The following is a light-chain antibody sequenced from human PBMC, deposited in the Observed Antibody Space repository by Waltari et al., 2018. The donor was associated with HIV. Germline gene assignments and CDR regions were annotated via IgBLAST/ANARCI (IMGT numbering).Light chain of an antibody. CDR3: AAWDDSLNGVV. Sequence: QSVLTQPPSASGTPGQRVTIPCSGSRSNIGSNTVTWYQQLPGTAPKLLIYSNNQRPSGVPDRFSGSKSGTSASLAISGLQSEDEADYYCAAWDDSLNGVVFGGGTKLTVL. V-gene: IGLV1-44*01. CDR2: SNN. J-gene: IGLJ2*01. CDR1: RSNIGSNT.